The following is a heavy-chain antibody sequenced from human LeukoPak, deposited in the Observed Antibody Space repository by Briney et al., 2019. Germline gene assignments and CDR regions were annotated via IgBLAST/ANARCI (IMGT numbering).Heavy chain of an antibody. CDR3: AKSVSGSYVNGMDV. V-gene: IGHV3-30*18. D-gene: IGHD3-10*01. J-gene: IGHJ6*02. CDR1: GFTFTNYA. CDR2: ISYDGSNK. Sequence: GGSLRLSCAASGFTFTNYAIHWVRQAPGKGLEGVAAISYDGSNKYYGDPVRGRFTISRDNSKNTLYLQMNSLRAEDTAVYYCAKSVSGSYVNGMDVWGQGTTVIVSS.